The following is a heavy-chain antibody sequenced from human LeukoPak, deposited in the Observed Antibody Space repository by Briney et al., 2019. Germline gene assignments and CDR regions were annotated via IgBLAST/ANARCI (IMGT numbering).Heavy chain of an antibody. V-gene: IGHV4-4*07. CDR2: IYISGST. CDR1: GVSISKYN. D-gene: IGHD4-23*01. J-gene: IGHJ3*02. CDR3: ARENSLPDI. Sequence: PSETLSLTCTVSGVSISKYNWSWIRQPAGKGLEWIGRIYISGSTNYNPSLKGRVTMSVDTSKNQFSLRLRSVTAADTATYYCARENSLPDIWGQGTMVTVSS.